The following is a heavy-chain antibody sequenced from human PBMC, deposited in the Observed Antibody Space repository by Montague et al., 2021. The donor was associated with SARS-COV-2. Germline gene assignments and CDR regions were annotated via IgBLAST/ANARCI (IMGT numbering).Heavy chain of an antibody. Sequence: YYDYAVSVKSRMTISPDTSKNQFSLQLSSVTPEDRAVYYCARDFNSMTMVRGDIGPHDAFDVWGQGTMVTVS. CDR3: ARDFNSMTMVRGDIGPHDAFDV. D-gene: IGHD3-10*01. V-gene: IGHV6-1*01. J-gene: IGHJ3*01. CDR2: YY.